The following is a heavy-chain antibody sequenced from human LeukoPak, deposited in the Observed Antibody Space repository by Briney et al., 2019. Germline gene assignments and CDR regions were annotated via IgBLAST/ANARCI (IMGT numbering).Heavy chain of an antibody. CDR1: GFTFSSYG. D-gene: IGHD4-17*01. J-gene: IGHJ4*02. V-gene: IGHV3-33*01. Sequence: GGSLRLSCAASGFTFSSYGMHWVRQAPGKGLEWVAVIWYDGSNKCYADSVKGRFTISRDNSKNTLYLQMNSLRAEDTAVYYCARDLSDYGDYPGYWGQGTLVTVSS. CDR2: IWYDGSNK. CDR3: ARDLSDYGDYPGY.